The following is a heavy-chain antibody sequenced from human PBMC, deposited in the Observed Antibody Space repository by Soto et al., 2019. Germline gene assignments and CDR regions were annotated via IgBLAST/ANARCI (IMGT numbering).Heavy chain of an antibody. CDR3: ARDRYSDDVGLFYASAD. CDR2: ILPRLGLT. J-gene: IGHJ4*02. CDR1: GGTFGNYG. V-gene: IGHV1-69*09. Sequence: QVQLVQSGAEVKKPGSSVKVSCKASGGTFGNYGISWVRQAPGQGLEWMGGILPRLGLTKSAQGFQARVTFIADKSTNTAYMELSSLRPEDTAVFSCARDRYSDDVGLFYASADWGQGTLVTVYS. D-gene: IGHD2-15*01.